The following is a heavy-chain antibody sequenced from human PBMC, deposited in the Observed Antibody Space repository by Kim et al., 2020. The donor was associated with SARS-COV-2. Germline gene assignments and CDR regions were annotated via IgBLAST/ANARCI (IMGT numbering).Heavy chain of an antibody. V-gene: IGHV4-39*07. CDR2: GRT. Sequence: GRTSTNPSLKSRVTISVATYKNQFSLTLSSVTAADTAVYYCARGRGAFDIWGQGTMVTVSS. CDR3: ARGRGAFDI. J-gene: IGHJ3*02.